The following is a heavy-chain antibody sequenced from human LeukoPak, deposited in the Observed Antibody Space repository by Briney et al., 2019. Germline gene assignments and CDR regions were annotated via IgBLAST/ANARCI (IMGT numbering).Heavy chain of an antibody. CDR2: INPNSGGT. V-gene: IGHV1-2*06. Sequence: ASVKVSCKASGYTFTGYYMHWVRQAPGQGLEWMGRINPNSGGTNYAQKFQGRVTMTRDTSISTAYMELSRLRSDDTAVYYCARHRSDYYDSSGHDYWGQGTLVTVSS. CDR1: GYTFTGYY. CDR3: ARHRSDYYDSSGHDY. D-gene: IGHD3-22*01. J-gene: IGHJ4*02.